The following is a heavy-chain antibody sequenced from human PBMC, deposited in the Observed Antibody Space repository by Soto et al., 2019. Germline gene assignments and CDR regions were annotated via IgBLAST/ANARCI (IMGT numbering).Heavy chain of an antibody. J-gene: IGHJ5*02. CDR1: GFTFNNYD. D-gene: IGHD5-12*01. CDR2: ISSTGGYI. CDR3: ARDYGMATSWPNWFDP. V-gene: IGHV3-21*01. Sequence: PGGSLRLSCAASGFTFNNYDMNWVRQAPGKGLEWVSSISSTGGYIYYADSVKGRFTVSRDNAKNSLYLQMNSLRAEDTAVYYCARDYGMATSWPNWFDPWGQGTLVTVSS.